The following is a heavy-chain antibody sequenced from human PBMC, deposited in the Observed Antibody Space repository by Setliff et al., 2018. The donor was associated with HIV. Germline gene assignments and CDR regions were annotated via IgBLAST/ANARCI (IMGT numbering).Heavy chain of an antibody. V-gene: IGHV1-69*13. CDR2: IIGIFDTP. D-gene: IGHD2-15*01. CDR3: ARGSGGYCSGGSCYFGFGLAL. CDR1: GGTLSSYV. J-gene: IGHJ6*02. Sequence: SVKVSCKASGGTLSSYVVSWVRQAPGQGLEWMGGIIGIFDTPKYAQKFQGRVTITADESTNTAYMELRSLRSEDTAVYYCARGSGGYCSGGSCYFGFGLALWGQGTTVTVSS.